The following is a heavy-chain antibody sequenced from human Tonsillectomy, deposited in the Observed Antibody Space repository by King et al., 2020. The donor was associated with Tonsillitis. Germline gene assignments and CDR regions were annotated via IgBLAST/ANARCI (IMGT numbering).Heavy chain of an antibody. J-gene: IGHJ4*02. CDR3: AKDRYYYDSSGQIDY. V-gene: IGHV3-30*02. CDR1: GFTFSSYG. Sequence: VQLVESGGGVVQPGGSLRLSCAASGFTFSSYGMHWVRQAPGKGREWVAFIRYDGSNKYYADSVKGRFTISRDNSKNTLYLQMNSLRAEDTAVYYCAKDRYYYDSSGQIDYWGQRTLVTVSS. CDR2: IRYDGSNK. D-gene: IGHD3-22*01.